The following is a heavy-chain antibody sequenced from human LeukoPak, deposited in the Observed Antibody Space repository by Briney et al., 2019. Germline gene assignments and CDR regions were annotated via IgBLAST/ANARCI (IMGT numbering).Heavy chain of an antibody. Sequence: GGSLRLSCAASGFTFSSYSMNWVRQAPGKGLEGVSYISSSSSTIYYADSVKGRFTISRDNAKNSLYLQMNSLRAEDTAVYYCASLPPLRGINWFDPWGQGTLVTVSS. V-gene: IGHV3-48*01. CDR2: ISSSSSTI. CDR1: GFTFSSYS. J-gene: IGHJ5*02. CDR3: ASLPPLRGINWFDP. D-gene: IGHD3-10*01.